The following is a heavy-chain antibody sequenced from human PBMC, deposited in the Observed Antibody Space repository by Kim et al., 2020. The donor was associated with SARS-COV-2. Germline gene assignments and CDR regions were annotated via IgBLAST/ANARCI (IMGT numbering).Heavy chain of an antibody. CDR3: ARPSSGWSFGAFDI. D-gene: IGHD6-19*01. V-gene: IGHV5-51*01. J-gene: IGHJ3*02. Sequence: PSFQGQVTISVDKSISTAYLQWSSLKASDTAMYYCARPSSGWSFGAFDIWGQGTMVTVSS.